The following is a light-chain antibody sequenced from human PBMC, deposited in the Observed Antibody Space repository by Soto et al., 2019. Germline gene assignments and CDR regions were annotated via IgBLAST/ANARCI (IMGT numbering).Light chain of an antibody. CDR1: QSVRSS. Sequence: EILLTQSPATLSLSPGERATLSCRASQSVRSSLAWYQQKPGQAPRLLIYDASTRATGILGRFSGSGSGTEFTLTISNLEPEDFAVYYCQQRSSWPWTFGQGAKVEIK. CDR2: DAS. V-gene: IGKV3-11*01. J-gene: IGKJ1*01. CDR3: QQRSSWPWT.